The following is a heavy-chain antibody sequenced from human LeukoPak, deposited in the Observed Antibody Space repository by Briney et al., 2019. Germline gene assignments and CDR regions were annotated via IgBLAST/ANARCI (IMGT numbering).Heavy chain of an antibody. D-gene: IGHD1-1*01. J-gene: IGHJ6*03. V-gene: IGHV1-69*05. CDR1: GGTFSSYA. Sequence: SVKVSCKASGGTFSSYAISWVRQAPGQGLEWMGGIIPIFGTANYAQKFQGRVTITTDESTSTAYMELSSLRSEDTAVYYCARSRKERLLYYYYMDVWGKGTTVTVSS. CDR2: IIPIFGTA. CDR3: ARSRKERLLYYYYMDV.